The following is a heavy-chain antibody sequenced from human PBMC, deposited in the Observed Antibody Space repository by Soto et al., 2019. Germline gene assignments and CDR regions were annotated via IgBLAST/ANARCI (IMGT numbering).Heavy chain of an antibody. Sequence: QVQLVQSGAEVKKPGASVKVSCKASGYTFTSYGISWVRQAPGQGLEWMGWISAYNGNTNYAQKLQGRVTMTTDTSTSTAYMELRSLRSDDTAVYYCARDEARYCSSTSCHMANTFDYWGQGTLVTVSS. CDR3: ARDEARYCSSTSCHMANTFDY. V-gene: IGHV1-18*01. D-gene: IGHD2-2*02. J-gene: IGHJ4*02. CDR2: ISAYNGNT. CDR1: GYTFTSYG.